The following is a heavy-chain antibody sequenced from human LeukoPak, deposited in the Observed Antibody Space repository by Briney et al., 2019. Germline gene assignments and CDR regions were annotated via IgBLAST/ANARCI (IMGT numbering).Heavy chain of an antibody. CDR1: GYTFTSYD. CDR3: ARSLTSITMVREGFDP. D-gene: IGHD3-10*01. Sequence: GASVKVSCKASGYTFTSYDINWVRQATGQGLEWMGWMNPNSGNTGYAQKFQGRVTITRNTSISTAYMELSSLRSEDTAVYYCARSLTSITMVREGFDPWGQGTLVTVSS. V-gene: IGHV1-8*03. CDR2: MNPNSGNT. J-gene: IGHJ5*02.